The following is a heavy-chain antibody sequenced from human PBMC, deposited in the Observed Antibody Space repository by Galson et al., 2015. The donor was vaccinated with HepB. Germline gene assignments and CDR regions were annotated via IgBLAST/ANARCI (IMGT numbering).Heavy chain of an antibody. D-gene: IGHD2-8*01. CDR1: GFTFSSYW. V-gene: IGHV3-74*01. J-gene: IGHJ6*02. CDR3: ARDLPTQVSCTNGVCFGRFNYYYYYGMDV. Sequence: SLRLSCAASGFTFSSYWMHWVRQAPGKGLVWVSRINSDGSSTSYADSVKGRFTISRDNAKNTLYLQMNSLRAEDTAVYYCARDLPTQVSCTNGVCFGRFNYYYYYGMDVWGQGTTVTVSS. CDR2: INSDGSST.